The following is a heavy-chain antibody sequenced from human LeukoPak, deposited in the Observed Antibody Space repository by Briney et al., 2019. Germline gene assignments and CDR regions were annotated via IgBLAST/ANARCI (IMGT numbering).Heavy chain of an antibody. CDR2: IYYSGST. CDR3: ARGGDLAYFDY. V-gene: IGHV4-39*06. Sequence: SETLSLTCSVSGGSISSSPNYWGWIRQPPGKGLEWIGSIYYSGSTYYNPSLKSRVTISVDTSKNQLPLKLSSVTAADTAVYYCARGGDLAYFDYWGQGTLVTVSS. CDR1: GGSISSSPNY. J-gene: IGHJ4*02. D-gene: IGHD3-16*01.